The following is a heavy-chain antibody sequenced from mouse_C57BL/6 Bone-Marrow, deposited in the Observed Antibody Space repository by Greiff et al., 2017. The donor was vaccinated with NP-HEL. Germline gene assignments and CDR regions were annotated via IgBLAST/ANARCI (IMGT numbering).Heavy chain of an antibody. CDR3: ARDWDPAWFAY. CDR2: IDPSDSYT. CDR1: GYTFTSYW. D-gene: IGHD4-1*01. J-gene: IGHJ3*01. V-gene: IGHV1-59*01. Sequence: QVQLQQPGAELVRPGTSVKLSCKASGYTFTSYWMHWVKQRPGQGLEWIGVIDPSDSYTNYNQKFKGKATLTVDTSSSTTYRQLSSLTSEDSAVYYCARDWDPAWFAYWGQGTLVTVSA.